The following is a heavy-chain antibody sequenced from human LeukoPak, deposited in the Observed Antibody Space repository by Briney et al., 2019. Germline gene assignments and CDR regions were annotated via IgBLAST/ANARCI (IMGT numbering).Heavy chain of an antibody. CDR2: INPNSGGT. CDR1: GYTFTGYY. V-gene: IGHV1-2*02. Sequence: ASVKVSFKASGYTFTGYYMHWVRQAPGQGLEWMGWINPNSGGTNYAQKFQGRVTMTRDTSISTAYMELSRLRSDDTAVYYCARDRDYGDYTFDYWGQGTLVTVSS. CDR3: ARDRDYGDYTFDY. D-gene: IGHD4-17*01. J-gene: IGHJ4*02.